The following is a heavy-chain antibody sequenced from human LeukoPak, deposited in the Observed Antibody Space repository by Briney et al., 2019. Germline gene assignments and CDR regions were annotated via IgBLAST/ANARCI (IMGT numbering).Heavy chain of an antibody. V-gene: IGHV4-59*08. CDR1: GGAISHYY. D-gene: IGHD2-8*02. J-gene: IGHJ6*02. CDR2: MFYSGST. Sequence: SETLSLTCTVSGGAISHYYWSWIRQSPGKGLEWIGYMFYSGSTNYNPSLKSRVTTSVDTSKNQFSLALSSVTAADTAVYYCARHPTGPGGMDVWGQGTTVTVSS. CDR3: ARHPTGPGGMDV.